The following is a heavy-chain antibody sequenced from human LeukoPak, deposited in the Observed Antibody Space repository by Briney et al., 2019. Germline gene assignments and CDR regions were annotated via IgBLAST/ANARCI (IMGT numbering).Heavy chain of an antibody. CDR1: GFTFSSYS. Sequence: GGSLRLSCAASGFTFSSYSMNWVRQAPGKGLEWVSYISSSSSTIYYADSVKGRFTISRDNANNSLYLQMNSLRAEDTAVYYCARVGSRADYGDSRYYYYYYGMDVWGQGTTVTVSS. D-gene: IGHD4-17*01. CDR2: ISSSSSTI. CDR3: ARVGSRADYGDSRYYYYYYGMDV. J-gene: IGHJ6*02. V-gene: IGHV3-48*01.